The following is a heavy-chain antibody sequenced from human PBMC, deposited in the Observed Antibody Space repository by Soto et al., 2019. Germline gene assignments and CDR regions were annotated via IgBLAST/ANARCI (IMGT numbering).Heavy chain of an antibody. Sequence: QVQLVQSGAEVKKPGSSVKVSCKASGGTFSSYAISWVRQAPGQGLEWMGGIIPIFGTANYAQKFQGRVTITADESTSTAYMELSSLRSEDTAVYYCAREYYYDSSGYSGDYYYYGMDVWGQGTTVTVSS. D-gene: IGHD3-22*01. CDR1: GGTFSSYA. J-gene: IGHJ6*02. CDR3: AREYYYDSSGYSGDYYYYGMDV. V-gene: IGHV1-69*01. CDR2: IIPIFGTA.